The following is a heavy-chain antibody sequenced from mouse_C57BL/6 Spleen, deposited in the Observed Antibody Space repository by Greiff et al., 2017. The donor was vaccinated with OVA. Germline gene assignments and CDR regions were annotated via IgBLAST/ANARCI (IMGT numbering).Heavy chain of an antibody. CDR3: ARTDDYGGAMDY. CDR1: GYTFTSYG. D-gene: IGHD2-4*01. V-gene: IGHV1-61*01. CDR2: IYPSDSET. Sequence: QVQLQQPGAELVRPGSSVKLSCKASGYTFTSYGMDWVKQRPGQGLEWIGNIYPSDSETHYTQKFKDKVTLTVDKSSSTAYMQISSLTSEDFAVYYCARTDDYGGAMDYWGQGTSVTVSA. J-gene: IGHJ4*01.